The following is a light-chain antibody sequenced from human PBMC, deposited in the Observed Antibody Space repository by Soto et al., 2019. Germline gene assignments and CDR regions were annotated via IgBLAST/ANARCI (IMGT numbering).Light chain of an antibody. CDR1: QSVSSSY. J-gene: IGKJ4*01. CDR3: QQYQSLT. V-gene: IGKV3-20*01. Sequence: IVLPTSPALLAFSPGERAHIFVRASQSVSSSYLGRYQPKPGQAPRLLIHGASSRVTGIPDRFSGSGSGTDLTLTITRLEPEDFAVYYRQQYQSLTCGGGPKGDIK. CDR2: GAS.